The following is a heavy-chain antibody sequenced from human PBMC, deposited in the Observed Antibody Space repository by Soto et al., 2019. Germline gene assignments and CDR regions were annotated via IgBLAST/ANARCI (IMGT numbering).Heavy chain of an antibody. V-gene: IGHV4-31*03. D-gene: IGHD3-16*01. CDR2: IYYSGVT. Sequence: SETLSLTCTLSGDPITSGGFYWTWIRQHPAKGLEWIGYIYYSGVTYYNPSLKSRATISVDTSKNQFSLNLSSVRAEDTAVYYCAKSLDRTLDWFDPWGQGTLVTVSS. CDR3: AKSLDRTLDWFDP. J-gene: IGHJ5*02. CDR1: GDPITSGGFY.